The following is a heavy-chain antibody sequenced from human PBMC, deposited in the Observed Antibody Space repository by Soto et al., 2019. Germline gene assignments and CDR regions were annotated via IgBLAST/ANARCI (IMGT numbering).Heavy chain of an antibody. V-gene: IGHV3-30*03. J-gene: IGHJ4*02. Sequence: GGSLRLSCAASGFTFNSYGMHWVRQAPGKGLEWVAVISYDGSNKYYADSVKGRFTISRDNSKNTLYLQMNSLRAEDTAVYYCVSSSSSFDYWGQGTLVTVSS. CDR3: VSSSSSFDY. CDR1: GFTFNSYG. CDR2: ISYDGSNK. D-gene: IGHD6-6*01.